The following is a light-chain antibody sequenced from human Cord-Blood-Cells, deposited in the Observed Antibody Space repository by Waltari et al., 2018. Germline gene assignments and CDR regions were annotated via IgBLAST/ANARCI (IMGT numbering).Light chain of an antibody. CDR1: SSDVGGYNY. V-gene: IGLV2-11*01. J-gene: IGLJ2*01. Sequence: QSALTQPRSVSGSPGQSVTISCTGTSSDVGGYNYVSWYQQHPGKAPKLMIYDVSKRPSGVPDRFSGPKSGNPASLTISGLQAEDEADYYCCSYAGSYTFVVFGGGTKLTVL. CDR2: DVS. CDR3: CSYAGSYTFVV.